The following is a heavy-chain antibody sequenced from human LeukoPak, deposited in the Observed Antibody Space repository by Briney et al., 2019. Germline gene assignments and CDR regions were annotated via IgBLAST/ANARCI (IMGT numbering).Heavy chain of an antibody. CDR2: IIPIFSTT. CDR1: GGTFSNYA. CDR3: AREFYRSGYYYYGMDV. V-gene: IGHV1-69*13. J-gene: IGHJ6*02. D-gene: IGHD2/OR15-2a*01. Sequence: SVKVSCKASGGTFSNYAISWVRQAPGQGLEWMGGIIPIFSTTNYAQKFQGRVTITADESTSTAYMEPSSLRSEDTAVYYCAREFYRSGYYYYGMDVWGQGTTVTVSS.